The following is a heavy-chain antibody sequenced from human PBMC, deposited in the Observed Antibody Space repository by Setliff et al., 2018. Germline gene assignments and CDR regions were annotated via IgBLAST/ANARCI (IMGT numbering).Heavy chain of an antibody. CDR1: GFTISYYA. J-gene: IGHJ1*01. CDR2: ISYDGSNK. CDR3: ARAPRDGSGSYSTAEYFQH. D-gene: IGHD3-10*01. V-gene: IGHV3-30*04. Sequence: GGSLRLSCAASGFTISYYAIHWVRQAPGKGLEWVAVISYDGSNKYYADSVKGRFTISRDNSKNTLYLQMNSLRAEDTAVYYCARAPRDGSGSYSTAEYFQHWGQGTLVTVSS.